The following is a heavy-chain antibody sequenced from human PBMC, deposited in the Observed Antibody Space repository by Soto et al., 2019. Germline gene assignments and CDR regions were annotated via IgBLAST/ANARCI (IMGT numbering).Heavy chain of an antibody. D-gene: IGHD3-22*01. CDR2: INPNSGGT. Sequence: ASVKVSCKASGYTFTDYYVQWVRQAPGQGLEWMGWINPNSGGTKSAQKFQGRGTMTRDTSISTAYMELSRLRSDDTAVYYCAKRKGHYNYSSGDHYYLDYCGEETLVTVS. CDR3: AKRKGHYNYSSGDHYYLDY. CDR1: GYTFTDYY. V-gene: IGHV1-2*02. J-gene: IGHJ4*02.